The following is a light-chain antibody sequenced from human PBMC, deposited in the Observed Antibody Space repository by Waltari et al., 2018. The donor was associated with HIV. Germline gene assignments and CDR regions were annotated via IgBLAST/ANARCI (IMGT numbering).Light chain of an antibody. CDR3: NSYTTSSTLHVV. Sequence: QSALTQPASVSGSPGQSITISCTGTSRDVGGYNYVSWYQHHPGKAPKLMIYDVSNLASGVSNRFSGSKSGNTASLTISGLQAEDEADYYCNSYTTSSTLHVVFGGGTKLTVL. CDR2: DVS. CDR1: SRDVGGYNY. J-gene: IGLJ2*01. V-gene: IGLV2-14*03.